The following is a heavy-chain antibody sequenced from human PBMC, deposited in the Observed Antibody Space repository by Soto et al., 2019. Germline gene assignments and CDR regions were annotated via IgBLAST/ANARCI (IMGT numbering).Heavy chain of an antibody. J-gene: IGHJ6*02. D-gene: IGHD6-6*01. CDR3: ARSGWIAASPRYYGMDV. CDR1: GGSFSGYY. V-gene: IGHV4-34*01. Sequence: PSETLSLTCAVYGGSFSGYYWSWIRQPPGKGLEWIGEINHSGSTNYNPSLKSRVTISVDTSKNQFSLKLSSVTAADTAVYYCARSGWIAASPRYYGMDVWGQGTTVTVSS. CDR2: INHSGST.